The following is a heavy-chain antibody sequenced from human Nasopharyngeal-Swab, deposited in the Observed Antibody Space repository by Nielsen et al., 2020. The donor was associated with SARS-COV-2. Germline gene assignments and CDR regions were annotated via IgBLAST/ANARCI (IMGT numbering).Heavy chain of an antibody. CDR2: IIPIFGTA. J-gene: IGHJ4*02. D-gene: IGHD3-10*01. CDR3: ASSAIWFGEFPFDY. V-gene: IGHV1-69*01. Sequence: WVRQAPGQGLEWMGGIIPIFGTANYAQKFQGRVTITADESTSTAYMELSSLRSEDMAVYYCASSAIWFGEFPFDYWGQGTLVTVSS.